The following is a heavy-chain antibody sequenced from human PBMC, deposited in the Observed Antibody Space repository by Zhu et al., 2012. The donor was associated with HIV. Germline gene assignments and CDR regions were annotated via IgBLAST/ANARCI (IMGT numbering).Heavy chain of an antibody. J-gene: IGHJ4*02. CDR3: VQYGSGSYQVGVFDY. D-gene: IGHD3-10*01. CDR2: IYHSGST. V-gene: IGHV4-38-2*01. CDR1: GYSISSGYY. Sequence: QVQLQESGPGLVKPSETLSLTCAVSGYSISSGYYWGWIRQPPGKGLEWIGSIYHSGSTYYNPSLKSRVTISVDTSKNQFSLKLSSVTAADTAVYYCVQYGSGSYQVGVFDYWGQGTLVTVSS.